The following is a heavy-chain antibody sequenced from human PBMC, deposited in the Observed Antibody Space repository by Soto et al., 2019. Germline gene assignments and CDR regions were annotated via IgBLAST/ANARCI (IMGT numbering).Heavy chain of an antibody. CDR3: AKETHSSGYGSYFDY. Sequence: GGSLRLSCAASGFTFSSYGMHWVRQAPGKGLEWVAVISKDGSTKYDADSVKGRFTISRDNSKNTLYLQMNSLRAEDTAVYYCAKETHSSGYGSYFDYWGQGTTVTVSS. J-gene: IGHJ4*03. CDR1: GFTFSSYG. CDR2: ISKDGSTK. V-gene: IGHV3-30*18. D-gene: IGHD3-22*01.